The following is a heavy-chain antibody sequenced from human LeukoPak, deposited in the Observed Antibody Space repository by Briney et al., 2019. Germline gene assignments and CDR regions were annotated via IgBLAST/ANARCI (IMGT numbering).Heavy chain of an antibody. D-gene: IGHD3-22*01. Sequence: SETLSLTCAVSGGSISSDNWWSRVRQPPGKGLEWIGEVYHRGSPNFNPSLKSRVTLSVDKSKNQFSLKLASVTAADTAVFYCARRDYYDSRGYFDLWGRGTLVTVSS. V-gene: IGHV4-4*02. CDR2: VYHRGSP. CDR3: ARRDYYDSRGYFDL. J-gene: IGHJ2*01. CDR1: GGSISSDNW.